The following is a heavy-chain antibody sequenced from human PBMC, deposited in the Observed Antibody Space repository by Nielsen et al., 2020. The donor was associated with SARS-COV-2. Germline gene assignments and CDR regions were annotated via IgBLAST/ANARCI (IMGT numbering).Heavy chain of an antibody. D-gene: IGHD2-2*01. CDR1: GGTFSSYA. Sequence: SVKVSCKASGGTFSSYAISWVRQAPGQGLEWMGGIIPIFGTANYAQKFQGRVTITADESTSTAYMELSRLRSDDTAVYYCAREYIVVVPAAKAYYYGMDVWGQGTTVTVSS. J-gene: IGHJ6*02. V-gene: IGHV1-69*13. CDR3: AREYIVVVPAAKAYYYGMDV. CDR2: IIPIFGTA.